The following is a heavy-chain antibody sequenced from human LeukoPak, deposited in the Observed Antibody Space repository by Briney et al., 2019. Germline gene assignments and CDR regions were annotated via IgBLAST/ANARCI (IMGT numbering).Heavy chain of an antibody. CDR2: ISAYNGNT. J-gene: IGHJ4*02. V-gene: IGHV1-18*01. Sequence: ASVKVSCKASGYTFTSYGISWVRQAPGQGLEWMGWISAYNGNTNYAQKLQGRVTVTTDTSTSTAYMELRSLRSDDTAVYYCARDRRWLQLHYFDYWGQGTLVTVSS. CDR3: ARDRRWLQLHYFDY. D-gene: IGHD5-24*01. CDR1: GYTFTSYG.